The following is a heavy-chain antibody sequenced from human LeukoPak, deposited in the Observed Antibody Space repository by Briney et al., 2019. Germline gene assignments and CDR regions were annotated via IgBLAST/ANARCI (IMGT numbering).Heavy chain of an antibody. V-gene: IGHV4-4*07. CDR1: GGFMANINFY. D-gene: IGHD6-13*01. CDR2: IYTSGGT. J-gene: IGHJ3*01. CDR3: VGRGSSSGTFDV. Sequence: SETLSLTCTVPGGFMANINFYWTWIRQPAGERLEWIGRIYTSGGTTYNPSLKSRVTMSVDRSNNQFSLNLNSVTAADTGVYYCVGRGSSSGTFDVWGPGAIVVVSS.